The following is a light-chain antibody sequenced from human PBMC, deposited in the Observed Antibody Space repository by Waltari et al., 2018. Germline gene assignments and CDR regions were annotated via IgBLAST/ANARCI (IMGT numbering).Light chain of an antibody. Sequence: QTVVTQVPSFSVSPGGTVTLTCGLSSCSVSTTSYPSWYQQTPGQAPRTLIYNTNTRSSGVPDRFSGSILGNKAALTITGAQADDECDYYCVLYMGRGIREFGGGTKLTVL. J-gene: IGLJ2*01. V-gene: IGLV8-61*01. CDR2: NTN. CDR3: VLYMGRGIRE. CDR1: SCSVSTTSY.